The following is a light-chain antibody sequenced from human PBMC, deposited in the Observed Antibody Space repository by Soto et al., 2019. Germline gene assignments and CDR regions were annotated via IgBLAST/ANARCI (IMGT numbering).Light chain of an antibody. CDR3: SSYTGSCTFV. CDR1: SSDVGGYNY. CDR2: DVN. J-gene: IGLJ1*01. V-gene: IGLV2-14*01. Sequence: QSVRTQPASVSGSPGQSITISCTGTSSDVGGYNYVSWYQQLPGKAPKLMIYDVNNRPSGVSNRFSGSKSGNTASLTISGLQADDEADYYCSSYTGSCTFVFGTVTKVTDL.